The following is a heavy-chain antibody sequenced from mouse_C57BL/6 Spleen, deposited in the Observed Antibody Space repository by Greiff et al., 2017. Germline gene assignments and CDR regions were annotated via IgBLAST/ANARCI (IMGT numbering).Heavy chain of an antibody. D-gene: IGHD1-1*01. Sequence: VKLQQPGAELVKPGASVKLSCKASGYTFTSYWMHWVKQRPGQGLEWIGMIHPNSGSTNYNEKFKSKATLTVDKSSSTAYMQLSSLTSEDSAVYYCARWEYYGSIDYWGQGTTLTVSS. CDR1: GYTFTSYW. CDR3: ARWEYYGSIDY. CDR2: IHPNSGST. J-gene: IGHJ2*01. V-gene: IGHV1-64*01.